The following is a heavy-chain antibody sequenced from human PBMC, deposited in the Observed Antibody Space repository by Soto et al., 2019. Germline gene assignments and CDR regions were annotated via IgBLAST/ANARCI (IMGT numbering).Heavy chain of an antibody. CDR2: ISTSNGYT. D-gene: IGHD3-3*01. CDR3: ARDRSFALLEWSPSDSYGMDV. Sequence: QVQLVQSAGEVKEPGASLKVACKASGYSFSTYGISWVRQAPGQGLEWMGWISTSNGYTNNAQKFQGRVSITTDTSANTAYMEVRSLRSDDAAFYFCARDRSFALLEWSPSDSYGMDVWGQGTSVTVSS. CDR1: GYSFSTYG. V-gene: IGHV1-18*01. J-gene: IGHJ6*02.